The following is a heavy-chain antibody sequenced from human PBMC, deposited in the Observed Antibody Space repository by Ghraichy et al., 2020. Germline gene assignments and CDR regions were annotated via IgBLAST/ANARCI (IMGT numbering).Heavy chain of an antibody. CDR3: ARTATLYYYDSSGYPNDAFDI. CDR2: IDWDDDK. J-gene: IGHJ3*02. V-gene: IGHV2-70*01. Sequence: SGPTLVKPTQTLTLTCTFSGFSLSTSGMCVSWIRQPPGKALEWLALIDWDDDKYYSTSLKTRLTISKDTSKNQVVLTMTNMDPVDTATYYCARTATLYYYDSSGYPNDAFDIWGQGTMVTVSS. D-gene: IGHD3-22*01. CDR1: GFSLSTSGMC.